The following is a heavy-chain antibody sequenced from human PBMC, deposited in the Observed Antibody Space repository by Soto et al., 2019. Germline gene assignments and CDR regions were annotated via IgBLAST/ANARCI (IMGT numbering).Heavy chain of an antibody. Sequence: GGSLRLACAASGLTFSSYSMNWVRQAPGKGLELVSSISSSSSYIYYADSVKGRFTISRDNAKNSLYLQMNSLRAEDTAVYYCARSSGSAITSDFQHWGQGTLVTVYS. D-gene: IGHD3-22*01. J-gene: IGHJ1*01. V-gene: IGHV3-21*01. CDR3: ARSSGSAITSDFQH. CDR2: ISSSSSYI. CDR1: GLTFSSYS.